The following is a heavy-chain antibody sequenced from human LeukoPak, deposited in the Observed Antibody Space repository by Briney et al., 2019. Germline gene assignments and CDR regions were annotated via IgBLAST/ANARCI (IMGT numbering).Heavy chain of an antibody. D-gene: IGHD3-10*01. Sequence: QTGGSLRLSCAASGFTFRNYDMYWVRQVSGMGLEWVSAIGTGSDTHYPGSLEGRFTISRENAKNSLYLQMNSLTDGDTAVYYCARAGVTMVRGLDYGLDVWGQGTTVTVSS. CDR1: GFTFRNYD. J-gene: IGHJ6*02. CDR3: ARAGVTMVRGLDYGLDV. CDR2: IGTGSDT. V-gene: IGHV3-13*01.